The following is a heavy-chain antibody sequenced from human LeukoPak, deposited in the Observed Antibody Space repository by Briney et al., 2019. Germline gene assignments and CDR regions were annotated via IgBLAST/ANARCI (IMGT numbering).Heavy chain of an antibody. J-gene: IGHJ4*02. Sequence: GGSLRLSCAASGFTFSNAWMSWVRQAPGKGLEWVGRIKSKTDGGTTDYAAPVKGRFTISRDDSKNTLYLQMNSLKTEDTAVYYCTARGGIYSGYDPYFDYWGQGTLVAVSS. D-gene: IGHD5-12*01. V-gene: IGHV3-15*01. CDR2: IKSKTDGGTT. CDR1: GFTFSNAW. CDR3: TARGGIYSGYDPYFDY.